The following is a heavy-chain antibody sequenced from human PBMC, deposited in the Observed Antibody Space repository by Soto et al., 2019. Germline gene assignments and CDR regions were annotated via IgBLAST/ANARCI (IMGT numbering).Heavy chain of an antibody. J-gene: IGHJ4*02. CDR1: GFSLNTNAVG. Sequence: KESGPTLVKPTQTLTLTCTFSGFSLNTNAVGVGWIRQPPGKALEWLALLYWDDDKRYSPSLKSRLTITTDTSKNQVVLTMTNMDPVDTATYYCAHRRVRDSSGENFDSWGQGTLVTVSS. CDR3: AHRRVRDSSGENFDS. V-gene: IGHV2-5*02. CDR2: LYWDDDK. D-gene: IGHD6-19*01.